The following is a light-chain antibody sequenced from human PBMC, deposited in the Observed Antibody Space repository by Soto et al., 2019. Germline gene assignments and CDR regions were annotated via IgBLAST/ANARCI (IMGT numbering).Light chain of an antibody. Sequence: EIVLTQSPGTLSLSPGERATLSCRASQSVSSSYLAWYQQKPGQAPRLLIYDASSRAAGIPDRFSGSGSGTDFTLTISRLEADDFAVYFCQQYGTSPITFGQGTRLEIK. V-gene: IGKV3-20*01. CDR3: QQYGTSPIT. CDR2: DAS. CDR1: QSVSSSY. J-gene: IGKJ5*01.